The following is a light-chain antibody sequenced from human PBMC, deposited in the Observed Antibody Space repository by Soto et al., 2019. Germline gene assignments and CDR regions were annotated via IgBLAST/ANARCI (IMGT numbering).Light chain of an antibody. J-gene: IGKJ5*01. CDR2: DAS. Sequence: ETLLTQSPGTLSLSPGETATLSCRASQSLTSSYLAWYQQRPGQSPRLLIYDASNRATGIPARFSGSGSGTDFTLTISSLEPEDFVVYYCQQRSKWPLTLGQGTRLEIK. CDR1: QSLTSSY. CDR3: QQRSKWPLT. V-gene: IGKV3-11*01.